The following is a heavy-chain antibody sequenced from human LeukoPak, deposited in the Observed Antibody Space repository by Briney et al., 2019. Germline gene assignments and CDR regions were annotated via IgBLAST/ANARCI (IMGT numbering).Heavy chain of an antibody. CDR3: ARGEYDSSGYYRDY. J-gene: IGHJ4*02. CDR1: GGSISSYY. D-gene: IGHD3-22*01. V-gene: IGHV4-59*01. Sequence: SETLSLTCTASGGSISSYYWSWIRQPPGKGLEWIGYIYYSGSTNYNPSLKSRVTVSVDTSKNHFSLKLSSVTAADTAVYYCARGEYDSSGYYRDYWGQGTLVTVSS. CDR2: IYYSGST.